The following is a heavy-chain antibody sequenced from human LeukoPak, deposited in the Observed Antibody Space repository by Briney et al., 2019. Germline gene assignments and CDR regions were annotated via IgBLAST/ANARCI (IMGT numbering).Heavy chain of an antibody. D-gene: IGHD3-3*01. J-gene: IGHJ5*02. Sequence: GGSLRLSCAAAGFTFSSYGMHWVRQAPGKGLEWVAFIRYDGSNKHYAASVKGRFTISRDNSKNTLYLQMNSLRAEDTAVYYCAKDPTNYDFWSGYSQQPNNWFDPWGQGTLVTVSS. CDR2: IRYDGSNK. CDR1: GFTFSSYG. V-gene: IGHV3-30*02. CDR3: AKDPTNYDFWSGYSQQPNNWFDP.